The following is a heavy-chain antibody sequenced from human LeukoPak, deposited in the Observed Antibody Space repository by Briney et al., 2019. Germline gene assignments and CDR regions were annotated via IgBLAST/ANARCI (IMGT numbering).Heavy chain of an antibody. Sequence: SGGSLRLSCAASGFTFDDYAMHWVRHAPGKGLEWVSRILGNGGTTYYGDSVKGRFTISRDNSKNSLFLQMFSLRTEDTALYYCAKGTRDYGGLPRWYFDLWGRGTLVTASS. CDR1: GFTFDDYA. V-gene: IGHV3-43*02. J-gene: IGHJ2*01. D-gene: IGHD4-23*01. CDR2: ILGNGGTT. CDR3: AKGTRDYGGLPRWYFDL.